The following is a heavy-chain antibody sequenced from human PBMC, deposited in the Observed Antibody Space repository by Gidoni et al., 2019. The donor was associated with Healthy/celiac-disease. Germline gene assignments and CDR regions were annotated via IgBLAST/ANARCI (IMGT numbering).Heavy chain of an antibody. Sequence: EVQLVESGGGLVQPGRSLRLSCAASGFTFDDYAMHWVRQAPGKGLEWVSGISWNSGSIGYADSVKGRFTISRDNANNSLYLQMNSLRAEDTALYYCAKDIGSARPSGRGYYGMDVWGQGTTVTVSS. D-gene: IGHD6-6*01. J-gene: IGHJ6*02. CDR1: GFTFDDYA. V-gene: IGHV3-9*01. CDR2: ISWNSGSI. CDR3: AKDIGSARPSGRGYYGMDV.